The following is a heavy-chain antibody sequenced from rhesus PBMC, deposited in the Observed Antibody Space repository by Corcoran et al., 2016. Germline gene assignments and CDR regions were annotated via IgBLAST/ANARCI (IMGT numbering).Heavy chain of an antibody. CDR2: IGGGRVSP. Sequence: QVQLQESGPGLVKPSETLSLTCAVSGGSISSSNWWSWIRQPPGKGLEWIGNIGGGRVSPSYTPSLKSRVTISKDTSKNQFSLKLSSVTAADTAVYYCARRWGDYYDEVFDYWGQGVLVTVSS. D-gene: IGHD3-34*01. J-gene: IGHJ4*01. CDR3: ARRWGDYYDEVFDY. V-gene: IGHV4-65*02. CDR1: GGSISSSNW.